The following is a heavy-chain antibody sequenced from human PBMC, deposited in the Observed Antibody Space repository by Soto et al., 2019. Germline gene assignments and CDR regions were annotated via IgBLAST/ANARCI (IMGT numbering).Heavy chain of an antibody. Sequence: QVQLVQSGSEVKKPGSSVRVSCKASGSSVSNSAISWLRQAPGQGLEWMGGIIPIFGPAIYARKFQGRFTISADESTGTAYMELNNVRSDDTAVYYCGRGSSLTKVEYWGQGTLVTVSS. D-gene: IGHD6-6*01. CDR2: IIPIFGPA. J-gene: IGHJ4*02. V-gene: IGHV1-69*01. CDR1: GSSVSNSA. CDR3: GRGSSLTKVEY.